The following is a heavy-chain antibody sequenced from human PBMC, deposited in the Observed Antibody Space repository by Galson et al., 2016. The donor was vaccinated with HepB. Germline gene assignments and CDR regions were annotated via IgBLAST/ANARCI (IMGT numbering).Heavy chain of an antibody. V-gene: IGHV3-48*01. Sequence: SLRLSCAASGFTFSSYSMNWVRQAPGKGLEWVSYISSSSSTIYYADSVKGRFTISRDNAKNSLYLQMNSLRAEDTAVHYCAREGAIFGVVTNWFDPWGQGTLVTVSS. J-gene: IGHJ5*02. D-gene: IGHD3-3*01. CDR1: GFTFSSYS. CDR2: ISSSSSTI. CDR3: AREGAIFGVVTNWFDP.